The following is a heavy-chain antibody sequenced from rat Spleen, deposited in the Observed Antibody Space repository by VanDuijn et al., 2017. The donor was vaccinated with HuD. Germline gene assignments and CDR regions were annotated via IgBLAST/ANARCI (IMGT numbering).Heavy chain of an antibody. J-gene: IGHJ2*01. D-gene: IGHD1-11*01. CDR1: GFTFSDYY. CDR2: ISFDGTST. CDR3: ARRYDFDY. V-gene: IGHV5-7*01. Sequence: EMQLVESGGGLVQPGRSMKLSCAASGFTFSDYYMAWVRQAPTKGLEWVATISFDGTSTYYRDSVKGRFTISRDNAKSTLYLQMDSLRSEDTATYFCARRYDFDYWGQGVMVTVSS.